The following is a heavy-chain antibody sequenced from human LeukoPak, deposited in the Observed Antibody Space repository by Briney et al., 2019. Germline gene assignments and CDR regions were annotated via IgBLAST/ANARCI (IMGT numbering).Heavy chain of an antibody. V-gene: IGHV4-34*01. J-gene: IGHJ4*02. Sequence: PSETLSLTCAVYGGSFSGYYWSWIRQPPGKGLEWIGEINHSGSTNYNPSLKSRDTISVDTSKNQFSLKLSSVTAADTAVYYCARASPFKSVDYWGQGTLVTVSS. CDR2: INHSGST. CDR3: ARASPFKSVDY. D-gene: IGHD3-3*02. CDR1: GGSFSGYY.